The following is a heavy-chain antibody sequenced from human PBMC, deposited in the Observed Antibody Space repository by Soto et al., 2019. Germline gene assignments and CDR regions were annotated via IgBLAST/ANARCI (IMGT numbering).Heavy chain of an antibody. Sequence: GGSLRLSCAASGFTFSSYAMSWVRQAPGKGLEWVSGIRNSGGDTDHADSVKGRFSISRDNSRNTLYLQMNSLRAEDTAVYYCAKDRGGELKGDGMDVWGQGTTVTVSS. V-gene: IGHV3-23*01. CDR2: IRNSGGDT. J-gene: IGHJ6*02. CDR3: AKDRGGELKGDGMDV. CDR1: GFTFSSYA. D-gene: IGHD2-21*01.